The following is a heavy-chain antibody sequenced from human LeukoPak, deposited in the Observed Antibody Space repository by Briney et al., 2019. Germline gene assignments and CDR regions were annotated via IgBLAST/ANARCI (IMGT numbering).Heavy chain of an antibody. CDR2: IRSKAHGGTT. CDR3: TRSYVDTAMVFDY. Sequence: GSLRLSCTASGFTFGDYAMSWVRQAPGKGLEWVGFIRSKAHGGTTEYAASVKGRFTISRDDSKSIAYLQMNSLKTEDTAVYYCTRSYVDTAMVFDYWGQGTLVTVSS. V-gene: IGHV3-49*04. CDR1: GFTFGDYA. D-gene: IGHD5-18*01. J-gene: IGHJ4*02.